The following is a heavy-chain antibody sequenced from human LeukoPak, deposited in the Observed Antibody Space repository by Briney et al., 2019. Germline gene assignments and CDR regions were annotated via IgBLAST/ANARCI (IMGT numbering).Heavy chain of an antibody. D-gene: IGHD6-13*01. CDR1: GFTFSSYG. J-gene: IGHJ4*02. CDR2: IRYDGSNK. Sequence: GGSLRLSCAASGFTFSSYGMHWVRQAPGKGLEWVAFIRYDGSNKYYADSVKGRFTISRDNSKNTLYLQMNSLRAEDTAVYYCAKDFARWGSSSFFDYWGQGTLVTVSS. V-gene: IGHV3-30*02. CDR3: AKDFARWGSSSFFDY.